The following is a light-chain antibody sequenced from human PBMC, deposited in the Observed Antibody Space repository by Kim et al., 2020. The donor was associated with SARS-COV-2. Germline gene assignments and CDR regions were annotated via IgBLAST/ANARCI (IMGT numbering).Light chain of an antibody. Sequence: DIQMTQSPSTLSASVGDRVTITCRASQSISTWLAWYQQKPGKAPKLLIYKASSLESGVPSKFSDSGTGTEFTLTISSLQPDDSATYYCQQYHSYPYTVGQGTKLEI. CDR2: KAS. V-gene: IGKV1-5*03. CDR1: QSISTW. J-gene: IGKJ2*01. CDR3: QQYHSYPYT.